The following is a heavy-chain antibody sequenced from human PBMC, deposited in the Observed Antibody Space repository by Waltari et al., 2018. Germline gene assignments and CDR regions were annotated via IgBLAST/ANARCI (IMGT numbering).Heavy chain of an antibody. CDR1: GSISSTTYY. V-gene: IGHV4-39*01. D-gene: IGHD1-26*01. CDR3: ARRSRGSGSYAFGAFDI. CDR2: MSSSGHA. Sequence: QLQLQESGPGLVKPSETLSLTCTVSGSISSTTYYWGWIRQPPGKGLEWIGSMSSSGHAYYNPSLKIRVTISVDTSKNQFSLRLSSVTAADTAVYYCARRSRGSGSYAFGAFDIWGQGTMVIVSS. J-gene: IGHJ3*02.